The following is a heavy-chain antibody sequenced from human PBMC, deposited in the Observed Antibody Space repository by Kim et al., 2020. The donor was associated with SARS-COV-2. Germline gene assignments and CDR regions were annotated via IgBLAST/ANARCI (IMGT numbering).Heavy chain of an antibody. V-gene: IGHV3-23*01. Sequence: GGSLRLSCAASGFTFSSYAMSWVRQAPGKGLEWVSAISGSGGSTYYADSVKGRFTISRDNSKNTLYLQMNSLRAEDTAVYYCAKGSGVGDDYGDPFDYWGQGALLTVSS. J-gene: IGHJ4*02. CDR3: AKGSGVGDDYGDPFDY. D-gene: IGHD4-17*01. CDR1: GFTFSSYA. CDR2: ISGSGGST.